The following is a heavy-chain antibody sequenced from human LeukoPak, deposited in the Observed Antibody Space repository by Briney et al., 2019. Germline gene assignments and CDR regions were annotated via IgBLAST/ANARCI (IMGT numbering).Heavy chain of an antibody. Sequence: PSETLSLTCTVSGGSISSSSYYWGWIRQPPGKGLEWIGSIYYSGSTYYNPSLKSRVTISVDTSKNQFSLKLSSVTAADTAVYYCARTSGTPARVRDSRAAAGRILDYWGQGTLVTVSS. J-gene: IGHJ4*02. D-gene: IGHD6-13*01. CDR2: IYYSGST. V-gene: IGHV4-39*07. CDR3: ARTSGTPARVRDSRAAAGRILDY. CDR1: GGSISSSSYY.